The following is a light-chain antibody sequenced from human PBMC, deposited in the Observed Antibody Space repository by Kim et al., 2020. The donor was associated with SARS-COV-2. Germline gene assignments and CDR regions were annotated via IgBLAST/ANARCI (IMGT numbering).Light chain of an antibody. Sequence: QSALTQPRSVSGSPGQSVTISCTGTSSDVGAYDYVSWYQQHPGKAPKLMIYDVSKRPSGVPDRFSGSKSANTASPTISGLQAEDEADYYCYSYAGSYTVAFGGGTQLTVL. CDR3: YSYAGSYTVA. CDR2: DVS. CDR1: SSDVGAYDY. J-gene: IGLJ2*01. V-gene: IGLV2-11*01.